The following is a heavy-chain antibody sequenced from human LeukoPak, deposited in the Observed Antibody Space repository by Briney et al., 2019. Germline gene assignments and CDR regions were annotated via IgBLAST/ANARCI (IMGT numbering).Heavy chain of an antibody. CDR2: ISGSGGST. V-gene: IGHV3-23*01. Sequence: GGSLRLSCAASGFTFSSYAMSWVRQAPGKGLEWVSAISGSGGSTYYADSVKGRFTISRDNSKNTLYLQMNSLRAEDTAVYYCAKGGDVLRFLEWLSHMDVWGKGTTATVSS. CDR3: AKGGDVLRFLEWLSHMDV. J-gene: IGHJ6*03. D-gene: IGHD3-3*01. CDR1: GFTFSSYA.